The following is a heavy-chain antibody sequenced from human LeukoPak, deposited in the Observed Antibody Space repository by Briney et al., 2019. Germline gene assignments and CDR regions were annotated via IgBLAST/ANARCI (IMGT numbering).Heavy chain of an antibody. J-gene: IGHJ4*02. CDR1: GFTFSSCS. V-gene: IGHV3-48*02. CDR3: ARELDSSSWYYDY. Sequence: GGSLRLSCAASGFTFSSCSMNWVRQAPGKGLEWVSYISSSSTIYYADSVKGRFTISRDNAKNSLYLQMNSLRDEDTAVYYCARELDSSSWYYDYWGQGTLVTVSS. CDR2: ISSSSTI. D-gene: IGHD6-13*01.